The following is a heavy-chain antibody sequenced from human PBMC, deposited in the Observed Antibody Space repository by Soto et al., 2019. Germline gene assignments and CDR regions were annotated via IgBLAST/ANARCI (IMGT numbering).Heavy chain of an antibody. Sequence: SSETLSLTCTVSGGSISSYYWSWIRHPPGKGLEWIGYIYYSGSTNYNPSLKSRVTISVDTSKNQFSLKLSSVTAADTAVYYCARHGLAYGSGSYLDYWGQGTLVTVS. D-gene: IGHD3-10*01. CDR2: IYYSGST. V-gene: IGHV4-59*08. CDR1: GGSISSYY. CDR3: ARHGLAYGSGSYLDY. J-gene: IGHJ4*02.